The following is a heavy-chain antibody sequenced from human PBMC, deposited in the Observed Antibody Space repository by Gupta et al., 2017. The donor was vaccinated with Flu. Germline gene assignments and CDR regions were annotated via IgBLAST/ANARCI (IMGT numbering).Heavy chain of an antibody. CDR2: INHSATT. J-gene: IGHJ5*02. CDR1: GGSFSDYS. Sequence: QVRLQQWGAGLLKLSETLSLTCAVHGGSFSDYSWTGIRQPPGKGLEWIGEINHSATTNYNPSLKSRVAISIDTSKSQFSLKLSSVTAADTAVYYCATVAAAGMSWGQGTLVTVSS. V-gene: IGHV4-34*01. CDR3: ATVAAAGMS. D-gene: IGHD6-13*01.